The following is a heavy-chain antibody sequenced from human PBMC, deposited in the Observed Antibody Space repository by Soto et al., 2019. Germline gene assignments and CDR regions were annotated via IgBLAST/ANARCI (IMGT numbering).Heavy chain of an antibody. V-gene: IGHV3-64D*06. Sequence: QAGGSLRLSCSASGFTFSSYAMHWVRQAPGKGLEYVSAISSNGGSTYYADSVKGRFTISRDNSKNTLYLQMSSLRAEDTAVYYCVKVEKQWLVHYFDYWGQGTLVTVSS. CDR2: ISSNGGST. D-gene: IGHD6-19*01. CDR1: GFTFSSYA. CDR3: VKVEKQWLVHYFDY. J-gene: IGHJ4*02.